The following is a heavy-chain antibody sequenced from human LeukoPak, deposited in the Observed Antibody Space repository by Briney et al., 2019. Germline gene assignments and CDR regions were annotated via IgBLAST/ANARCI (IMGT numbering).Heavy chain of an antibody. D-gene: IGHD3-16*02. CDR2: IYSGGST. CDR1: GFTVSSNY. Sequence: GGSLRLSCAASGFTVSSNYMSWVRQAPGKGLEWVSVIYSGGSTYYADSVKGRFTISRDNSKNTLYLQMNSLRAEDTAVYYCARDTYYDYVWGSYRGVYDWFDPWGQGTLVTVSS. CDR3: ARDTYYDYVWGSYRGVYDWFDP. V-gene: IGHV3-53*01. J-gene: IGHJ5*02.